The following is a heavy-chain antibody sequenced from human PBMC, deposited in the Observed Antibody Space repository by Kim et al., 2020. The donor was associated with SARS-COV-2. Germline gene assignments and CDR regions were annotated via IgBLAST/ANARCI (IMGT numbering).Heavy chain of an antibody. V-gene: IGHV5-10-1*01. CDR2: IDPSDSYT. J-gene: IGHJ6*02. Sequence: GESLKISCKGSGYSFTSYWISWVRQMPGKGLEWMGRIDPSDSYTNYSPSFQGHVTISADKSISTAYMQWSSLKASDTAMYYFARHNSGSYLYYYYYGMDVWGQGTTVTVSS. D-gene: IGHD1-26*01. CDR1: GYSFTSYW. CDR3: ARHNSGSYLYYYYYGMDV.